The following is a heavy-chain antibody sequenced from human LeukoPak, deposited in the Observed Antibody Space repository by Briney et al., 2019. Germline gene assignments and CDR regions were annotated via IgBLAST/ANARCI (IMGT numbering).Heavy chain of an antibody. J-gene: IGHJ4*02. V-gene: IGHV4-59*08. CDR1: GGSIYSYY. Sequence: SETLSLTRTVSGGSIYSYYWSWIRQPPGKGLEWIGYIYYTGRTTYNPSLKSRFTISLDTSQNQFSLKVSSVTAADPAVYYCARHGYSGSAPLTWGQGPLFTASP. CDR2: IYYTGRT. D-gene: IGHD5-12*01. CDR3: ARHGYSGSAPLT.